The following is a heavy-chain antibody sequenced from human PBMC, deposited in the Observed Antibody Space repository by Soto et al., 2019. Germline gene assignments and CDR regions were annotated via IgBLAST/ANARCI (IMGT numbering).Heavy chain of an antibody. J-gene: IGHJ4*02. D-gene: IGHD2-21*02. Sequence: ASVKVSCKASGGTFSSYAISWVRQAPGQGLEWMGGIIPIFGTANYAQKFQGRVTITADESTSTAYMELSSLRSEDTAVYYCARTRRIVVVTPKYYFDYWGQGTLVTVSS. CDR1: GGTFSSYA. CDR2: IIPIFGTA. CDR3: ARTRRIVVVTPKYYFDY. V-gene: IGHV1-69*13.